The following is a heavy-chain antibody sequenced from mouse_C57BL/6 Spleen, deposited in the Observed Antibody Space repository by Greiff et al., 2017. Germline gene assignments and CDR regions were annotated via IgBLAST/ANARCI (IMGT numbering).Heavy chain of an antibody. Sequence: EVKVVESGGGLVKPGGSLKLSCAASGFTFSSYAMSWVRQTPEKRLAWVATISDGGSYTYYPDNVKGRFTISRDNAKNNLYLQMSHLKSEDTAMYYCARVTTVVATDYFDYWGQGTTLTVSS. CDR2: ISDGGSYT. CDR1: GFTFSSYA. D-gene: IGHD1-1*01. CDR3: ARVTTVVATDYFDY. V-gene: IGHV5-4*03. J-gene: IGHJ2*01.